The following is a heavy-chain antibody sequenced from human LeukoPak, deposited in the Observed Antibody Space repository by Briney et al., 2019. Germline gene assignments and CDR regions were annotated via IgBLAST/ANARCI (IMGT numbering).Heavy chain of an antibody. D-gene: IGHD7-27*01. CDR2: IYYSVNT. J-gene: IGHJ4*02. CDR3: ARGDGDLDY. CDR1: GDSIYSYY. Sequence: SETLSLTCTVSGDSIYSYYWSWIRQPPGKGLEWIGYIYYSVNTNYNPFLKSRVTISVDTSENQFSLKLSSVTAADTAVYYCARGDGDLDYWGQGTLVTVSS. V-gene: IGHV4-59*01.